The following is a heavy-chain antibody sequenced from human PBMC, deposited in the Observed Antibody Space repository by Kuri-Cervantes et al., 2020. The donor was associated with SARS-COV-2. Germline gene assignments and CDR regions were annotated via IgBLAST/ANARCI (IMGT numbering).Heavy chain of an antibody. CDR1: GFTLDDFG. V-gene: IGHV3-7*01. J-gene: IGHJ3*02. CDR3: ASFFQVEYAFDI. D-gene: IGHD5-24*01. CDR2: IKQDGSEK. Sequence: GRSLRLSCAASGFTLDDFGMSWVRQAPGKGLEWVANIKQDGSEKYYVDSVKGRFTISRDNAKNSLYLQMNSLRAEDTAVYYCASFFQVEYAFDIWGQGTMVTVSS.